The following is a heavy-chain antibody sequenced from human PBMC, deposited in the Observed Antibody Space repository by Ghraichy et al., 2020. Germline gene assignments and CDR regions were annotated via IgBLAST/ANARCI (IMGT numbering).Heavy chain of an antibody. CDR3: AKDITYSINRHYFDY. J-gene: IGHJ4*02. CDR2: ISWNSGSI. V-gene: IGHV3-9*01. CDR1: GFTFDDYA. Sequence: GGSLRLSCAASGFTFDDYAMHWVRQAPGKGLEWVSGISWNSGSIGYADSVKGRFTISRDNAKNSLYLQMNSLRAEDTALYYCAKDITYSINRHYFDYWGQGTLVTVSS. D-gene: IGHD4-11*01.